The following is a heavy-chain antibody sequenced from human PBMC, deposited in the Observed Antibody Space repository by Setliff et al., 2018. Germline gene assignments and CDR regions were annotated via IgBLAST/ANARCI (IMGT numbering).Heavy chain of an antibody. CDR1: GYTFTGHY. CDR3: ARNAITGTTRKNYYYMDV. D-gene: IGHD1-7*01. CDR2: TIPTLRLP. V-gene: IGHV1-69*10. J-gene: IGHJ6*03. Sequence: SVKVSCKASGYTFTGHYISWVRQAPGQGPEWMGGTIPTLRLPNYAQMFQGRVTITADKSTGTAYMELSSLRSEDTAVYYCARNAITGTTRKNYYYMDVWGKGTTVTVSS.